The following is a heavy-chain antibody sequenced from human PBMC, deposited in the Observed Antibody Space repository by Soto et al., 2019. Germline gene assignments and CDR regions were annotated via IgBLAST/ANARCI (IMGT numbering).Heavy chain of an antibody. CDR3: ARWVGGGDAHDY. J-gene: IGHJ4*02. Sequence: SDTLSLTCTVSGGSVSSGSYYWSWIRQPPGKGLEWIGYIYYSGSTNYNPSLKSRVTISVDTSKDQFSLKLSSVTAADTAVYYCARWVGGGDAHDYWGQGTLDTVSS. CDR2: IYYSGST. D-gene: IGHD2-21*01. CDR1: GGSVSSGSYY. V-gene: IGHV4-61*01.